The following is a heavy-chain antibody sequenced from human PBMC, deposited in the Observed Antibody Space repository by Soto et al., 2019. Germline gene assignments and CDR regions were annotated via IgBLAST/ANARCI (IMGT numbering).Heavy chain of an antibody. Sequence: QVQLVQSGAEVKKPGSSVKVYCKASGGTFSSYAISWVRQAPGQGLEWMGGIIPIFGTANYAQKFQGRVTITADESTSTAYMELSSLRSEDTAVYYCARALGTIFGVVTSYYYYGMDVWGQGTTVTVSS. D-gene: IGHD3-3*01. CDR3: ARALGTIFGVVTSYYYYGMDV. J-gene: IGHJ6*02. CDR1: GGTFSSYA. V-gene: IGHV1-69*01. CDR2: IIPIFGTA.